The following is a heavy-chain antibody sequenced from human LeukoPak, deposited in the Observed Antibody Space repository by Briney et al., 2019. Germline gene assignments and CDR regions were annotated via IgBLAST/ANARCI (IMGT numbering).Heavy chain of an antibody. V-gene: IGHV3-48*01. J-gene: IGHJ2*01. CDR1: GFSFSSYS. Sequence: PGGSLRLSCVGSGFSFSSYSMNWVRQAPGKGLECVSYISSSSKTIYYADSVKGRFTISRDNSKNTLYLQMNSLRAEDTAVYYCARGDWYFDLWGRGTLVTVSS. CDR3: ARGDWYFDL. CDR2: ISSSSKTI.